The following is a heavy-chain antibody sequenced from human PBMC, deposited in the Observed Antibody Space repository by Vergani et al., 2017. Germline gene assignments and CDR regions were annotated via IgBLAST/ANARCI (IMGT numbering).Heavy chain of an antibody. J-gene: IGHJ5*02. D-gene: IGHD2-2*01. CDR1: GYTFTSYY. V-gene: IGHV1-46*01. CDR2: INPSGGST. Sequence: QVQLVQSGAEVKKPGASVKVSCKASGYTFTSYYMHWVRQAPGQGLEWMGIINPSGGSTSYAQKFQGRVTMTRDTSTSTVYMELSSLRSEDTAVYYCAGDSRYCSSTSCYPGDWFDPWGQGTLVTVSS. CDR3: AGDSRYCSSTSCYPGDWFDP.